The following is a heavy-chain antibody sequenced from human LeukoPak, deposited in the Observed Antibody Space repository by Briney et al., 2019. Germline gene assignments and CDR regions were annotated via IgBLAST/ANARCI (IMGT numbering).Heavy chain of an antibody. D-gene: IGHD3-10*01. J-gene: IGHJ6*03. Sequence: GASVKVSCKASGYTFTSYGISWVRQAPGQGLEWMGWISAYNGNTNYAQKLQGRVTMTTDTSTSTAYMELRSLRSDDTAVYYCARARGSGSYYAHDYYYYYYMDVWGQGTTATVSS. V-gene: IGHV1-18*01. CDR2: ISAYNGNT. CDR1: GYTFTSYG. CDR3: ARARGSGSYYAHDYYYYYYMDV.